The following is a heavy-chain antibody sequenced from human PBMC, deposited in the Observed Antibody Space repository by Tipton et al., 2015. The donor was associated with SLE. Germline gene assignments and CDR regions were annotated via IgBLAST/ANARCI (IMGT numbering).Heavy chain of an antibody. CDR2: IHKSGST. V-gene: IGHV4-61*09. Sequence: TLSLTCTVSGGSISSDGSYWSWVRQPAGKGLEWIGNIHKSGSTNYNTSLRRRVTISIDTSKNQFSLRLRSVTAADTAVYYCARTSHYYDSSGYEWFDPWGQGTLVTVSS. J-gene: IGHJ5*02. D-gene: IGHD3-22*01. CDR3: ARTSHYYDSSGYEWFDP. CDR1: GGSISSDGSY.